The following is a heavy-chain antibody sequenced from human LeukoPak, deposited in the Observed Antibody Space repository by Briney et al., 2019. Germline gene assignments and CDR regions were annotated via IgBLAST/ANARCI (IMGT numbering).Heavy chain of an antibody. CDR3: ARDVAGDWFDP. D-gene: IGHD2-21*01. J-gene: IGHJ5*02. V-gene: IGHV3-13*01. CDR2: IGTAGDT. CDR1: GFTFSSYD. Sequence: GGSLRLSCAASGFTFSSYDMHWVRQATGKGLEWVSAIGTAGDTYYPGSVKGRFTISRDNAKNTLYLQMNSLRADDTAIYYCARDVAGDWFDPWGQGTLVTVSS.